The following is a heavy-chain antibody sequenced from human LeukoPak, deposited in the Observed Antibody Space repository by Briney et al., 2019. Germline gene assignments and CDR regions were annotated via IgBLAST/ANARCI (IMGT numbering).Heavy chain of an antibody. CDR3: AKLHNLNSDY. D-gene: IGHD1-14*01. V-gene: IGHV3-23*01. CDR1: GFTFSDCD. Sequence: GGSLRLSYAVSGFTFSDCDMNWVRQAPGKGLEWVSTISGSGGSTYYAGSVKGRFTISRDNSKNTLYLQMNSLRAEDTAVYYCAKLHNLNSDYWGQGTLVTVSS. CDR2: ISGSGGST. J-gene: IGHJ4*02.